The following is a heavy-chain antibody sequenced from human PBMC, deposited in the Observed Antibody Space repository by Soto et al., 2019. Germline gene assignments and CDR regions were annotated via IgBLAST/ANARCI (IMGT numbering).Heavy chain of an antibody. J-gene: IGHJ5*02. CDR1: GYTFTSYA. Sequence: QVQLVQSGAEVKKPGASVKVSCKASGYTFTSYAMHWVRQAPGQRLEWMGWINAGNGNTKYSQKFQGRVTITRDTSASTAYMELSSLRSEDTAVYYCAGGVAALNPNWFDPWGQGTLVTVSS. CDR3: AGGVAALNPNWFDP. D-gene: IGHD6-25*01. CDR2: INAGNGNT. V-gene: IGHV1-3*01.